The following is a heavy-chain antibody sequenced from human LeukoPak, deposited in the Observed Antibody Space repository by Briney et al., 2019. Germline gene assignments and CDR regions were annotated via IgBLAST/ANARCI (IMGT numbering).Heavy chain of an antibody. V-gene: IGHV4-31*03. CDR1: GGSISSGGYY. J-gene: IGHJ4*02. CDR3: ARDRAGRGYSYGYFDY. Sequence: PSQTLSLTCTVSGGSISSGGYYWSWIRQHPGKGLEWIGYIYYSGSTYYNPSLKSRVTISVDTSKNQFSLKLSSVTAADTAVYYCARDRAGRGYSYGYFDYWGQGTLVTVSS. CDR2: IYYSGST. D-gene: IGHD5-18*01.